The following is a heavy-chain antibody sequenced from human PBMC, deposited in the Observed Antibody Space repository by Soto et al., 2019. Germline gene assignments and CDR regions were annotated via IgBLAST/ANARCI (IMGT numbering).Heavy chain of an antibody. D-gene: IGHD3-16*01. CDR3: ARVGGINWFDP. Sequence: QVQLQESGPGLVKPSQTLSLTCTVSGGSISSGGYYWSWIRQHPGKGLEWIGYIYYSGSTYYNPSLQRRVTTSVDTSKNQFSLKLSSVTAADTAVYYCARVGGINWFDPWGQGTLVTVSS. V-gene: IGHV4-31*03. CDR2: IYYSGST. CDR1: GGSISSGGYY. J-gene: IGHJ5*02.